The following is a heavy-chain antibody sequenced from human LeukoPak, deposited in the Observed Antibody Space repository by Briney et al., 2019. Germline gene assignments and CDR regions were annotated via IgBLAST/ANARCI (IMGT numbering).Heavy chain of an antibody. CDR3: TRDPIVVVVAATRYYYGMDV. J-gene: IGHJ6*02. V-gene: IGHV3-23*01. CDR2: ISGSGGST. Sequence: GGSLRLSCAASGFTFSSYAMSWVRQAPGKGLEWVSAISGSGGSTYYADSVKGRFTISRDNSKNTLYLQMNSLRAEDTAVYYCTRDPIVVVVAATRYYYGMDVWGQGTTVTVSS. D-gene: IGHD2-15*01. CDR1: GFTFSSYA.